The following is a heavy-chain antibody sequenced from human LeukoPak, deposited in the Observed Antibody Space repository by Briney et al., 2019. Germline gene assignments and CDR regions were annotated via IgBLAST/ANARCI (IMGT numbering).Heavy chain of an antibody. J-gene: IGHJ6*02. CDR2: THYSGSI. Sequence: SGTLSLTCAVSRVSISSSNWWSWLRQPPGKGLEWIGETHYSGSINYNPSLKSRVTISVDKSKNQFSLRLSSVTAADTAVYYCAEQPYNYYAMDVWGQGTTVTVSS. V-gene: IGHV4-4*02. CDR3: AEQPYNYYAMDV. D-gene: IGHD2-2*02. CDR1: RVSISSSNW.